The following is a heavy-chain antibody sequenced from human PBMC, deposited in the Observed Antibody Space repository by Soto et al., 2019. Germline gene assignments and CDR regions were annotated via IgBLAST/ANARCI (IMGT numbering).Heavy chain of an antibody. Sequence: LRLSCAASGFTFNTYGMHWVRQAPGKGLEWVAVISYDGSNKYYTESVKGRFIISRDNSNNTLYLQMNSLRADDTAVYYCAKEGDYYGSGSYYQPFDYWGQGTLVTVSS. V-gene: IGHV3-30*18. J-gene: IGHJ4*02. CDR1: GFTFNTYG. CDR3: AKEGDYYGSGSYYQPFDY. CDR2: ISYDGSNK. D-gene: IGHD3-10*01.